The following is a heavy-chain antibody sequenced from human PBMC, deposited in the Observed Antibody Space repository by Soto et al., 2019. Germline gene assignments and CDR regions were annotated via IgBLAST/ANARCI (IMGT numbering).Heavy chain of an antibody. J-gene: IGHJ3*02. Sequence: QITLKESGPTLVKPTQTLTLTCTFSGFSLSTSGVGVGWIRQPPGKALEWLALIYWNDDKRYSPSLKSRLTITKDTSKNQVVLTMTNMDPVDTATYYYAHRRGSSWYDDAFDIWGQGTMVTVSS. CDR1: GFSLSTSGVG. V-gene: IGHV2-5*01. D-gene: IGHD6-13*01. CDR2: IYWNDDK. CDR3: AHRRGSSWYDDAFDI.